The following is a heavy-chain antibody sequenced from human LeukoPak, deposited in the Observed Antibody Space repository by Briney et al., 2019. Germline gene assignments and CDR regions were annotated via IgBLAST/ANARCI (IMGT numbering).Heavy chain of an antibody. V-gene: IGHV4-59*08. CDR3: ARRDGSGRYYYFDY. CDR1: GFTFSSYS. J-gene: IGHJ4*02. Sequence: GSLRLSCAASGFTFSSYSMNWVRQPPGKGLEWIGSIYYSGSTNYNPSLKSRVTISIDTSKNQFSLKLSSVTAADTAVYYCARRDGSGRYYYFDYWGQGTLVTVSS. D-gene: IGHD3-10*01. CDR2: IYYSGST.